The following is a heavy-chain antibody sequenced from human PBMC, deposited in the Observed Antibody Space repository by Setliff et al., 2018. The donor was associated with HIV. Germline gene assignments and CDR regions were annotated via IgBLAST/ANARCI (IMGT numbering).Heavy chain of an antibody. J-gene: IGHJ6*03. CDR1: GFRFDNFW. CDR2: MNNDGRT. D-gene: IGHD3-10*01. V-gene: IGHV3-66*01. Sequence: GGSLRLSCVVSGFRFDNFWMNWVRQAPGKGLEWVSVMNNDGRTYYAESVKGRFTISRDNAKNSLYLQMNSLRAEDTAVYYCARREGYYGSGTPKGYYYYMDVWGKGTTVTVSS. CDR3: ARREGYYGSGTPKGYYYYMDV.